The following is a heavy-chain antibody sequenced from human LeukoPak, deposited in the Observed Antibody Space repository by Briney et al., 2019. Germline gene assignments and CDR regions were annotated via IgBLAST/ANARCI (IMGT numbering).Heavy chain of an antibody. J-gene: IGHJ4*02. CDR1: GFTFSNYG. D-gene: IGHD3-22*01. CDR3: APIYYPSLGY. CDR2: ISSSGSNT. V-gene: IGHV3-23*01. Sequence: GGSLRLSCAVSGFTFSNYGMSWARQAPGKGLEWVLAISSSGSNTYYADSVKGRFTISRDNSQNTLYLQMNSLRAEDTAVYYCAPIYYPSLGYWGQGTLVTVSS.